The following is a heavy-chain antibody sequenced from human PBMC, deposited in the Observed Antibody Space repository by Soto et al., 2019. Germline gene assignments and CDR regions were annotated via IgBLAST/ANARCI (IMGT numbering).Heavy chain of an antibody. J-gene: IGHJ4*02. V-gene: IGHV3-30*18. Sequence: QVRLVESGGGVVQPGTSLRLSCAASGFTFTSYGMHWVRQAPGKGLEWVAVISYDGRYKYYGDSVKGRFTISRDNSKNTLDLQMNSLSAEDTAVYFCAKGGRTSSSWYGEGMDYWGQGTLVTVSS. D-gene: IGHD6-13*01. CDR2: ISYDGRYK. CDR3: AKGGRTSSSWYGEGMDY. CDR1: GFTFTSYG.